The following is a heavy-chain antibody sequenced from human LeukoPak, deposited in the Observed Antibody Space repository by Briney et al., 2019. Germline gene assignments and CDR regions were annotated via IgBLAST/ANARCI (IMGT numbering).Heavy chain of an antibody. J-gene: IGHJ5*02. V-gene: IGHV3-48*03. CDR3: ARDYYGSGSYPNWFDP. Sequence: GGSLRLFCATSGFTFRSYEMNWVRQAPGKGLEWVSYISSSGSTIYYADSVKGRSTISRDNAKNSLYLQMNSLRAEDTAVYYCARDYYGSGSYPNWFDPWGQGTLVTVSS. D-gene: IGHD3-10*01. CDR2: ISSSGSTI. CDR1: GFTFRSYE.